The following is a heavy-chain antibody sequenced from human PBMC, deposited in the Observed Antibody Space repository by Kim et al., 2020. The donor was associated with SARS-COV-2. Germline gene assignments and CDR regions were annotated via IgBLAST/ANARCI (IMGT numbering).Heavy chain of an antibody. Sequence: SVKVSCKASGGTFSSYAISWVRQAPGQGLEWMGGIIPIFGTANYAQKFQGRVTITADESTSTAYMELSSLRSEDTAVYYCARDRLGTIFGNNYYYGMDVWGQGTTVTVSS. CDR1: GGTFSSYA. CDR2: IIPIFGTA. V-gene: IGHV1-69*13. CDR3: ARDRLGTIFGNNYYYGMDV. J-gene: IGHJ6*02. D-gene: IGHD3-3*01.